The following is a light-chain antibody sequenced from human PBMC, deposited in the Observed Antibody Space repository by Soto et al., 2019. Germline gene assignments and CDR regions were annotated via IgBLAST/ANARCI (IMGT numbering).Light chain of an antibody. CDR1: SSNIGSNT. Sequence: QSVLTQPPSASGTPGQWGTISCSGSSSNIGSNTVNWYQQLPGTPPKILIYSNNQRPSGVPARYSGSKSGPSASMVSSGLQSEDEAGYYCAAWDVGQKGQVFGGGTKLSDL. CDR3: AAWDVGQKGQV. CDR2: SNN. J-gene: IGLJ2*01. V-gene: IGLV1-44*01.